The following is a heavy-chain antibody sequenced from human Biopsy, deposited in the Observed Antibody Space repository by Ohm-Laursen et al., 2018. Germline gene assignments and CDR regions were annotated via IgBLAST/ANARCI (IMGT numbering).Heavy chain of an antibody. J-gene: IGHJ4*02. CDR1: EYTLTELS. D-gene: IGHD3-10*01. CDR3: ATGPYYDTRFYYNVRPFDF. Sequence: SVKVSCKVSEYTLTELSIHWVRQTGGKGLEWMGGFDREERKTVYAEKFQGRVTMTEDTSTDTVYMEVTSLRSDDTAVYYCATGPYYDTRFYYNVRPFDFWGQGTLVTVSS. V-gene: IGHV1-24*01. CDR2: FDREERKT.